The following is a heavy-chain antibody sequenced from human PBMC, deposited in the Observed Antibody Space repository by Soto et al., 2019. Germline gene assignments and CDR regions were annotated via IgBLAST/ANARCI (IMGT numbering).Heavy chain of an antibody. V-gene: IGHV2-5*02. CDR1: GVSLSTSGVG. J-gene: IGHJ4*02. D-gene: IGHD7-27*01. CDR2: LYWADDK. Sequence: QITLKESGPTLVKPTQTLTLTCTFSGVSLSTSGVGVGWIRQPPGKSLEWLAFLYWADDKRYSPSLKRRLTITKDTSKNQVLLTMTNMDPVDTATYYCARTSVNWGSRGLVDYWGQGTLVTVAS. CDR3: ARTSVNWGSRGLVDY.